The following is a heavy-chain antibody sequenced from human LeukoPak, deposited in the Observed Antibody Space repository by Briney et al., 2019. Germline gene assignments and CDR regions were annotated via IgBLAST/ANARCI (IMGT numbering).Heavy chain of an antibody. CDR3: ARGGRLTGHPYYFDY. Sequence: SGGSLRLSCAASGFTFSSYAMHWVRQAPGKGLEWVAVTSYDGSNKYYADSVKGRFLISRDNSKNTLYLQMNSLRAEDTAVYYCARGGRLTGHPYYFDYWGQGTLVTVSS. J-gene: IGHJ4*02. D-gene: IGHD3-9*01. CDR2: TSYDGSNK. CDR1: GFTFSSYA. V-gene: IGHV3-30-3*01.